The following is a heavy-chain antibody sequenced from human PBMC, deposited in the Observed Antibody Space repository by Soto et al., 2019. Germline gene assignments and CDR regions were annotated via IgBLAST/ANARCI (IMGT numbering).Heavy chain of an antibody. CDR1: GFTFSSYS. CDR2: ISSSSSYI. Sequence: EVQLVESGGGLVKPGGSLRLSCAASGFTFSSYSMNWVRQAPGKGLEWVSSISSSSSYIYYADSVKGRFTISRDNAKNSLYLQMNSLRAEDTAVYYCARQYSSSWYRDYWGQGTLVTVSS. V-gene: IGHV3-21*01. J-gene: IGHJ4*02. D-gene: IGHD6-13*01. CDR3: ARQYSSSWYRDY.